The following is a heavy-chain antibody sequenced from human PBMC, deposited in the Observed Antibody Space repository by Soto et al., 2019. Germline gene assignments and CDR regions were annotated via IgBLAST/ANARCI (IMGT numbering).Heavy chain of an antibody. CDR2: ISSSSSTI. Sequence: GGSLRLSCAASGFTFSSYSMNWVRQAPGKGLEWVSYISSSSSTIYYADSVKGRFTISRENAKNSLYLQMNSLRAEDTAVYYCARSPLGYCSGGSCYMRYYFDYWGQGTLVTVSS. CDR1: GFTFSSYS. CDR3: ARSPLGYCSGGSCYMRYYFDY. J-gene: IGHJ4*02. V-gene: IGHV3-48*01. D-gene: IGHD2-15*01.